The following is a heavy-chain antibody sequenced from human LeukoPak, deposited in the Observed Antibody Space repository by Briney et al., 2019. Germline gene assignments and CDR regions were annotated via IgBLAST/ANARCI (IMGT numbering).Heavy chain of an antibody. D-gene: IGHD2-15*01. V-gene: IGHV4-38-2*02. CDR1: GYSISSGYY. CDR2: IYHSGST. J-gene: IGHJ5*02. CDR3: AREVVVPAGGFDP. Sequence: SETLSLTCTVSGYSISSGYYWGWIRQPPGKGLEWIGSIYHSGSTYYNPSLKSRVTISVDTSKNQFSLNLSSVTAADTAVYYCAREVVVPAGGFDPWGQGTLVTVSS.